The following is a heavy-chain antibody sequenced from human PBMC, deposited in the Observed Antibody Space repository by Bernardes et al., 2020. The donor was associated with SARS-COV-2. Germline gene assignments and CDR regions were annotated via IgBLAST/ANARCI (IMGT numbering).Heavy chain of an antibody. Sequence: GENLKSSRKGSGYSFTRYWIGWVRHMPGKGLEWLGIIYPGDSDTRYSPSFQGQVTISADKSISTAYLQWSSLKASDTAMYYCASSGTYFDWSVFDYWGQGTLVTVSS. CDR1: GYSFTRYW. D-gene: IGHD3-9*01. V-gene: IGHV5-51*01. CDR3: ASSGTYFDWSVFDY. CDR2: IYPGDSDT. J-gene: IGHJ4*02.